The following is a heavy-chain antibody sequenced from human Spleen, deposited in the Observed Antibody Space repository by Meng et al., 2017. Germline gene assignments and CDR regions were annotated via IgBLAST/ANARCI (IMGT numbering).Heavy chain of an antibody. D-gene: IGHD1-26*01. V-gene: IGHV4-34*01. J-gene: IGHJ4*02. CDR3: ARVGFGSYGTLTKFGY. Sequence: SETLSLTCSHPGGSISSYYCSRLRQPPGKGLEWIGEINHSGSTNYNPSLKSRVTISVDTSKNQFSLKLSSVTAADTAVYYCARVGFGSYGTLTKFGYWGQGTLVTVSS. CDR2: INHSGST. CDR1: GGSISSYY.